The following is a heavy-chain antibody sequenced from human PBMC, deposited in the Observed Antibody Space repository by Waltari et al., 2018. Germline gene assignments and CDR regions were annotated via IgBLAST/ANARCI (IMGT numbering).Heavy chain of an antibody. V-gene: IGHV1-46*01. Sequence: QVQLVQSGAEVKKPGASVKISCKTSEYTFASSYVHWVRQAPGQGLEWMGIINPSGGSTIYAKRFQGRVTMTRETSTSTVYMELSSLKSEDTAVYYCATDTGALWMDVWGQGTTVTVSS. CDR3: ATDTGALWMDV. CDR1: EYTFASSY. J-gene: IGHJ6*02. D-gene: IGHD2-21*01. CDR2: INPSGGST.